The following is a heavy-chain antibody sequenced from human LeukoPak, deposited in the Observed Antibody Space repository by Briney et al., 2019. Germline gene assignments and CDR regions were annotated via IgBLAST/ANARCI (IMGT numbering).Heavy chain of an antibody. V-gene: IGHV4-39*07. J-gene: IGHJ4*02. CDR2: IYYSGST. CDR1: GDSVSSTGYY. CDR3: ARDRGPMDY. Sequence: SETLSLTCTVSGDSVSSTGYYWGWIRQPPGKGLEWIGTIYYSGSTYYNPSLKSRVTMSEDTSKNQFSLKLSSVTAADTAVYYCARDRGPMDYWGQGTLVTVSS. D-gene: IGHD3-10*01.